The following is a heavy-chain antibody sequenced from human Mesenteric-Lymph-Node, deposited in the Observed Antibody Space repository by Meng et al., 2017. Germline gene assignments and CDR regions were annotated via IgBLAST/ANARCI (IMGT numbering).Heavy chain of an antibody. D-gene: IGHD5-12*01. Sequence: QVQLQESGPGLVKPSQTLSLTCTVSGGSINNNDYFWSWVRQPSGEGLEWIGYIYHTGTTYYNPSLKSRVAISVDPSKNHFFLNLTSVTVADTAVYYCARVDQWLPPDYFFDFWGQGALVTVSS. CDR1: GGSINNNDYF. V-gene: IGHV4-30-4*01. CDR2: IYHTGTT. J-gene: IGHJ4*02. CDR3: ARVDQWLPPDYFFDF.